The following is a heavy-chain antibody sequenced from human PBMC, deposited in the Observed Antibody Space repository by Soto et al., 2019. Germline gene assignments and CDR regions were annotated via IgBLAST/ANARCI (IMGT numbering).Heavy chain of an antibody. D-gene: IGHD6-19*01. Sequence: QVQLVQSGAEVKRSGASVRISCKASGYTFNRHDINWVRQATGQGPEWIGWRNPNSGNTGYAQKFQGRVTMTRDSSITTAYMDLSSLTSEDTAIYYCAREGLYGSIQDNTFDIWGQGTMVSVSS. CDR2: RNPNSGNT. CDR3: AREGLYGSIQDNTFDI. CDR1: GYTFNRHD. J-gene: IGHJ3*02. V-gene: IGHV1-8*01.